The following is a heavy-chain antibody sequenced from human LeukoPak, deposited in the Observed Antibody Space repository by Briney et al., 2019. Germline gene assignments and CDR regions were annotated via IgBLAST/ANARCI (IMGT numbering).Heavy chain of an antibody. Sequence: PSETLSLTCTVSGGSISTYYWSWIRQSPGKGLEWIGDIYYSGSTNYNPSLTSRATMSVDTSKNQFSLKLSSVTAADTAVYYCARYRLHFQSWGQGTLVTVSS. J-gene: IGHJ5*02. CDR2: IYYSGST. CDR3: ARYRLHFQS. D-gene: IGHD5-24*01. CDR1: GGSISTYY. V-gene: IGHV4-59*12.